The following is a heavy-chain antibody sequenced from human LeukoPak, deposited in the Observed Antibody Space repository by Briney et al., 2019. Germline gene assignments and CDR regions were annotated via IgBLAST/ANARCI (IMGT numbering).Heavy chain of an antibody. CDR1: GASISSSHW. Sequence: SETLSLTCAVSGASISSSHWWSWVRQPPRKGLEWIGEIYHGGSTNCNPSLKGRVTISVDRSNNQFSLRLTSVTAADTAVYYCARGEEHGSGTVHFDYWGQRTLVTVSS. D-gene: IGHD3-10*01. CDR3: ARGEEHGSGTVHFDY. CDR2: IYHGGST. V-gene: IGHV4-4*02. J-gene: IGHJ4*02.